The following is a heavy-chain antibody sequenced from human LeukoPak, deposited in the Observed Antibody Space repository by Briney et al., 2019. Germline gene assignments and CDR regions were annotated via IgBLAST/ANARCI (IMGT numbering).Heavy chain of an antibody. J-gene: IGHJ4*02. Sequence: ASVKVSCKASGYTFTSYGISWVRQAPGQGLEWMGWISAYNGNTNYAQKLQGRVTMTTDTSTSTAYMELRSLRSDDTAVYYCARGTPTYYYDSSGYYFDYWGQGTLVTVSS. V-gene: IGHV1-18*01. CDR3: ARGTPTYYYDSSGYYFDY. CDR2: ISAYNGNT. D-gene: IGHD3-22*01. CDR1: GYTFTSYG.